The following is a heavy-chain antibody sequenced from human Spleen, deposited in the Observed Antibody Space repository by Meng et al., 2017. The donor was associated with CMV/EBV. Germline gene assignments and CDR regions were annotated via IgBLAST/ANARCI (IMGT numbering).Heavy chain of an antibody. D-gene: IGHD3-10*01. V-gene: IGHV3-30*04. Sequence: GESLKISCVASGFTFNSYAMYWVRQAPGKGLEWVAFIRFDDINKYYAESVKGRFTISRDNSKNTLYLQMNSLRAEDTAVYYCASLRYYYGSGSSWGQGTLVTVSS. CDR2: IRFDDINK. CDR3: ASLRYYYGSGSS. J-gene: IGHJ5*02. CDR1: GFTFNSYA.